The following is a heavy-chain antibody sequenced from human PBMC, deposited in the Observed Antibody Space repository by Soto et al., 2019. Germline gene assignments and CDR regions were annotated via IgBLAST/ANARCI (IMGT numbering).Heavy chain of an antibody. Sequence: PGGSLRLSCAASGFTFSSYGMHWVRQAPGKGLEWVAVIWYDGSNKYYADSVKGRFTISRDNSKNTLYLQMNSLRAEDTAVYYCARDFFWSGPLPVPWFDPWGQGTLVTVSS. V-gene: IGHV3-33*01. J-gene: IGHJ5*02. CDR2: IWYDGSNK. CDR3: ARDFFWSGPLPVPWFDP. D-gene: IGHD3-3*01. CDR1: GFTFSSYG.